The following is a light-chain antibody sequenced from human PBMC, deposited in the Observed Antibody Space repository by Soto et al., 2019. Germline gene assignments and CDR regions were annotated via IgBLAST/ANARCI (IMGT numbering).Light chain of an antibody. CDR2: DAY. CDR1: QSFRGL. J-gene: IGKJ5*01. V-gene: IGKV3-11*01. Sequence: EVLLTQSPVTLSLSPGERATLSCRASQSFRGLLAWYQQKPGQAPRLLIYDAYNRATGIPPRFSGSGSGTDFTLTISSLEPEDSAVYYCQQRHMWPITFGQGTRLESK. CDR3: QQRHMWPIT.